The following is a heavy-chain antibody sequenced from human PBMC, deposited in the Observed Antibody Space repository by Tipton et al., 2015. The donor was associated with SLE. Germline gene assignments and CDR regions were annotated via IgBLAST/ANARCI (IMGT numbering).Heavy chain of an antibody. CDR2: IYTSGST. CDR1: GDSINGYY. D-gene: IGHD3-10*01. J-gene: IGHJ6*02. CDR3: ARGGYYGSGLDV. Sequence: TLSLTCTVSGDSINGYYWSWIRQPAGKGLEWIGRIYTSGSTNYNPSLKSRVTMSVDTSKNQFSLKLSSVTAADTAVYYCARGGYYGSGLDVWGQGTTVTVSS. V-gene: IGHV4-4*07.